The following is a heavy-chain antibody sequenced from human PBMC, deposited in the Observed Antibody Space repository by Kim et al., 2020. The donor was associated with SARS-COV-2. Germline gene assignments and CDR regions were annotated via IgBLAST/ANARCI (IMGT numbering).Heavy chain of an antibody. CDR2: IDGSGGTT. CDR1: GFTFTGYG. Sequence: GGSLRLSCTTSGFTFTGYGMSWVRQAPGKGLEWVSCIDGSGGTTYFVDSVKGRFTISRDNSKNTLYLQMSTLRADDTAVYYCVKGGWGSIWDHWGQGTLVTVAS. D-gene: IGHD2-21*01. CDR3: VKGGWGSIWDH. V-gene: IGHV3-23*01. J-gene: IGHJ4*02.